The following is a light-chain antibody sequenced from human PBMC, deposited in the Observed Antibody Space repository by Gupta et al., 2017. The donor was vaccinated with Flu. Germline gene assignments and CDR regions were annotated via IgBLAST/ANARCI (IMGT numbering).Light chain of an antibody. CDR1: SSNIGAGFD. Sequence: QPVLTQPPSVSGAPGQRVTISCTGSSSNIGAGFDVHWYRQLPGTAPKLLIYVNSNRPSGVPDRFSASKSGISASLGIAGLQADDEADYYCQSYDSSLTAHVFGTGTKVTVL. J-gene: IGLJ1*01. V-gene: IGLV1-40*01. CDR2: VNS. CDR3: QSYDSSLTAHV.